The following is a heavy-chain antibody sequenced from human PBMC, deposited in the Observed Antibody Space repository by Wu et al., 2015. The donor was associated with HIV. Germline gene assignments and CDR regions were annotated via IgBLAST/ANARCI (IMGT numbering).Heavy chain of an antibody. CDR1: GYTFTGYY. Sequence: QVQLVQSGAEVKKPGASVKVSCKASGYTFTGYYMHWVRQAPGQGLEWMGWINPNSGGTNYAQKFQGRVTMTRDTSISTAYMELSRLRSDDTAVYYCARAGVRYYDSSGYNWGDSTNYFDYWGQGTLVTVSS. V-gene: IGHV1-2*02. D-gene: IGHD3-22*01. J-gene: IGHJ4*02. CDR2: INPNSGGT. CDR3: ARAGVRYYDSSGYNWGDSTNYFDY.